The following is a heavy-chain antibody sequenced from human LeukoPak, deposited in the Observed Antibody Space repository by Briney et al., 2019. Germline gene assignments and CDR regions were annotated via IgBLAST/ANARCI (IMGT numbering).Heavy chain of an antibody. CDR3: ARDLRGYPY. CDR1: GFTFTTYS. CDR2: ISSSSRYI. V-gene: IGHV3-21*01. D-gene: IGHD3-22*01. J-gene: IGHJ4*02. Sequence: GGSLRLSCAASGFTFTTYSMNWVRQAPAKVLEWVSSISSSSRYIYYADSVKGRFTISRDNAKNSLYLQMNSLRAEDTAVYYCARDLRGYPYWGQGTLVTVSS.